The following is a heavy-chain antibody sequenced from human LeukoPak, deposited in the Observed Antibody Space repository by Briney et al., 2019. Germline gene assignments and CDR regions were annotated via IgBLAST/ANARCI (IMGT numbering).Heavy chain of an antibody. V-gene: IGHV1-46*01. CDR3: ARDPAYYDILTGYREYYFDY. D-gene: IGHD3-9*01. CDR2: INPSGGST. Sequence: ASVKVSCKASGYXFTSYYIHWVRQAPGQGLEWMGIINPSGGSTSYAQKFQGRVTMTGDTSTSTVYMELSSLRSEDTAVYYCARDPAYYDILTGYREYYFDYWGQGTLVTVSS. CDR1: GYXFTSYY. J-gene: IGHJ4*02.